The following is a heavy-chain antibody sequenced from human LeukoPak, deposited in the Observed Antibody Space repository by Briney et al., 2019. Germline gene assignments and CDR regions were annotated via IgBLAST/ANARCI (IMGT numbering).Heavy chain of an antibody. D-gene: IGHD5-18*01. J-gene: IGHJ4*02. CDR1: GFTFSDYY. V-gene: IGHV3-23*01. CDR3: AKLAHSFIQLWFFDY. Sequence: GGSLRLSCAASGFTFSDYYMSWIRQAPGKGLEWVSAISGSGGSTYYADSVKGRFTISRDNSKNTLYLQMNSLRAEDTAVYYCAKLAHSFIQLWFFDYWGQGTLVTVSS. CDR2: ISGSGGST.